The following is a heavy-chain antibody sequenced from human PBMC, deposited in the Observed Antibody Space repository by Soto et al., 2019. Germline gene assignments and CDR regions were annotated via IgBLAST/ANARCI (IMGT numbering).Heavy chain of an antibody. CDR2: IRNKANSYTT. V-gene: IGHV3-72*01. CDR1: GFTFSDHY. J-gene: IGHJ4*01. CDR3: ARDSCKGAYCDY. D-gene: IGHD2-15*01. Sequence: EVQLVESGGGLVQPGGSQRLSCAASGFTFSDHYMDWVRQAPGKGLEWVGRIRNKANSYTTDDAASVQGRFTNSRDASKGSLDLQMISLKTENTAIYDSARDSCKGAYCDYWGHGTLASVSS.